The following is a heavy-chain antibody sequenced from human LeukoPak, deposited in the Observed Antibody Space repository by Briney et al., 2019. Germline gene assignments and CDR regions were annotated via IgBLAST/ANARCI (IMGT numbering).Heavy chain of an antibody. J-gene: IGHJ6*03. CDR1: GYSFTSYW. V-gene: IGHV5-51*01. Sequence: GESLKISCRGSGYSFTSYWIGWVRQMPGKGLEWMGIIYAGDSDTRYSPSFQGQVTISADKSISTAYLQWSSLKASDTAMYYCARHGHPSSSWYIGPYYYYYMDVWGKGTTVTVSS. D-gene: IGHD6-13*01. CDR2: IYAGDSDT. CDR3: ARHGHPSSSWYIGPYYYYYMDV.